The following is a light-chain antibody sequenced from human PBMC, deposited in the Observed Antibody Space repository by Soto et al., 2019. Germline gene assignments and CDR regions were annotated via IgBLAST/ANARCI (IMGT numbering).Light chain of an antibody. CDR2: DAS. CDR3: QQYNSQVT. Sequence: DIQMTQSPSTLSASVGDRVTITCRASQSISSWLVWYQQKPGKAPKLLIYDASSLESGVPSRFSGSGSGTEFTLTISSLQPDDFATYYCQQYNSQVTFGQGTKLEIK. J-gene: IGKJ2*01. CDR1: QSISSW. V-gene: IGKV1-5*01.